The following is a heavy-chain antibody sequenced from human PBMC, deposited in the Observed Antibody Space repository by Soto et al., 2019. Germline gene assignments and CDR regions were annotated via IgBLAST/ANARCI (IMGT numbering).Heavy chain of an antibody. V-gene: IGHV1-8*01. D-gene: IGHD7-27*01. Sequence: QVQLVQSGAEVKKPGASVKVSCKASGYSFTSYEINWVRQATGQGLEWLGWMNPDRGTIGYGEKFQGRITMTRNTAISTAYMEPSSLRYECTAVDYWATWTELGGYWGQGTLVTVSS. CDR2: MNPDRGTI. CDR3: ATWTELGGY. J-gene: IGHJ4*02. CDR1: GYSFTSYE.